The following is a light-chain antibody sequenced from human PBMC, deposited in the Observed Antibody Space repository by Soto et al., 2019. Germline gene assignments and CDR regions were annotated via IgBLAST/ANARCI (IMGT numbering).Light chain of an antibody. CDR2: EVS. J-gene: IGLJ1*01. CDR3: SSKTSRNTYV. Sequence: QSALTQPASVSGSPGQSITISCTGTSSYVGGYNYVSWYQQHPGRAPKLVIYEVSYRPSRVSNRFSCSKSGKTASLTISGLQAEDEADYYCSSKTSRNTYVFGTGTKVTVL. CDR1: SSYVGGYNY. V-gene: IGLV2-14*01.